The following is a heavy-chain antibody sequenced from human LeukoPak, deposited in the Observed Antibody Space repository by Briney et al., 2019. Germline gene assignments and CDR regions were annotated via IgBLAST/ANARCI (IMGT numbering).Heavy chain of an antibody. Sequence: ASVNVSCKASGYTFVNYYIHWVRQAPGHGLEWVGIINPRGGSTTYAQKFQGRVSMTRDTSTSTVYMELSSLESDDTALYYCGRHSLPGTTPFDYWGQGTLVTVSS. V-gene: IGHV1-46*03. D-gene: IGHD1-1*01. CDR2: INPRGGST. CDR1: GYTFVNYY. J-gene: IGHJ4*02. CDR3: GRHSLPGTTPFDY.